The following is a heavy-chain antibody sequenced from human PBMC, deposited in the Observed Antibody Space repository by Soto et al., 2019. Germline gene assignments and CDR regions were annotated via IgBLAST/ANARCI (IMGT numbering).Heavy chain of an antibody. CDR3: ATMFLGATPSIDAFYI. Sequence: GASVKVSCKVSGYTLTELSMHWVRQAPGKGLEWMGGFDPEDGETIYAQKFQGRVTMTEDTSTDTAYMELSSLRSEDTAVYYCATMFLGATPSIDAFYIWGQGTMVTVSS. V-gene: IGHV1-24*01. CDR1: GYTLTELS. J-gene: IGHJ3*02. D-gene: IGHD1-26*01. CDR2: FDPEDGET.